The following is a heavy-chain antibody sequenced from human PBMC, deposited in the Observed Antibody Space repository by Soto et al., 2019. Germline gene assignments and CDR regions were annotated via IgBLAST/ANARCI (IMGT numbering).Heavy chain of an antibody. Sequence: QVQLQESGPGLVNPSQTLSLTCTVSGGSIASVGFYCTWIRQNPEKGLEWLGYMHYGGSTYYNPSLSPRXAXSXXTSRNQFSLSLSSVTAADTAVYYCARYYFAPGTSYSHLFDYWGQGILVTVSS. D-gene: IGHD3-10*01. CDR2: MHYGGST. CDR1: GGSIASVGFY. J-gene: IGHJ4*02. CDR3: ARYYFAPGTSYSHLFDY. V-gene: IGHV4-31*03.